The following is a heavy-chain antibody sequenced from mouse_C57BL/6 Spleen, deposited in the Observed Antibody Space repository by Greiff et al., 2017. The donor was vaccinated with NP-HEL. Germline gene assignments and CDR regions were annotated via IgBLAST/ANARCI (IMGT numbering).Heavy chain of an antibody. CDR2: IYPGDGDT. CDR1: GYAFSSSW. D-gene: IGHD2-4*01. J-gene: IGHJ2*01. CDR3: ARGGYDYDEAGSYFDY. V-gene: IGHV1-82*01. Sequence: VQLQQSGPELVKPGASVKISCKASGYAFSSSWMNWVKQRPGKGLEWIGRIYPGDGDTNYNGKFKGKATLTADKSSSTAYMQLSSLTSEDSAVYFCARGGYDYDEAGSYFDYWGQGTTLTVSS.